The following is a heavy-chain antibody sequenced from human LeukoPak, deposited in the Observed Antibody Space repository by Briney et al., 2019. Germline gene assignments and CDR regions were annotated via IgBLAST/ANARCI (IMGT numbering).Heavy chain of an antibody. J-gene: IGHJ4*02. CDR1: GGSFNDYY. D-gene: IGHD3-10*01. CDR2: INYSGST. CDR3: ARGRHYGSFLR. V-gene: IGHV4-34*01. Sequence: PSETLSLTCAVSGGSFNDYYWNWIRQPPGKGLEWIGEINYSGSTNFNPSLESRVTISVDTSKNQFSLKVNSVTAADTAVYYCARGRHYGSFLRWGQGTLVTVSS.